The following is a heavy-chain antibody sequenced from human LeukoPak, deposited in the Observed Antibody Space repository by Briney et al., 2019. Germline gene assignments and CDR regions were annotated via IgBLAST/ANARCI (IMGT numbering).Heavy chain of an antibody. D-gene: IGHD3-3*01. CDR2: IRYDGSNK. CDR1: GFTFSSYG. Sequence: GGSLRLSCAASGFTFSSYGMHWVRQAPGKGLEWVAFIRYDGSNKYYADSVKGRFTISGDNSKNTLYLQMNSLRAEDTAVYYCAKSGSTIFGVVIAHYYMDVWGKGTTVTVSS. V-gene: IGHV3-30*02. CDR3: AKSGSTIFGVVIAHYYMDV. J-gene: IGHJ6*03.